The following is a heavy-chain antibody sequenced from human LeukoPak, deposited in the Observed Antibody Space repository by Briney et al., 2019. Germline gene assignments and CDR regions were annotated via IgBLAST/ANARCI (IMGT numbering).Heavy chain of an antibody. D-gene: IGHD5-12*01. J-gene: IGHJ4*02. CDR1: DFSFSDYY. CDR3: TRDLPATISLGDDY. CDR2: ISFDSGDET. V-gene: IGHV3-21*01. Sequence: GGSLRLSCAASDFSFSDYYMHWVRQAPGKGLEWVSSISFDSGDETLYADSVKGRFTISRDNTKNSMFLQMDSLTVEDTALYFCTRDLPATISLGDDYWGPGTPVTVSS.